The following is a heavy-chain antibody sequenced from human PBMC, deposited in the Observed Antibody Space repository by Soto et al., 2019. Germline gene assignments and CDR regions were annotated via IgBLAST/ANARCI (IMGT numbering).Heavy chain of an antibody. CDR3: ASHDDFWSGYSTPPDY. D-gene: IGHD3-3*01. J-gene: IGHJ4*02. CDR2: ISAYNGNT. Sequence: VASVKVSCKASGYTFTSYGISWVRQAPGQGLEWMGWISAYNGNTNYAQKLQGRVTMTTDTSTSTAYMELRSLRSDDTAVYYCASHDDFWSGYSTPPDYWGQGTLVTVSS. V-gene: IGHV1-18*01. CDR1: GYTFTSYG.